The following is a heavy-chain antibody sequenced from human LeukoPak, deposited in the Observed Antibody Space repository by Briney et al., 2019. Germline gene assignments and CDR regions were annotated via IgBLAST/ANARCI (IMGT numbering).Heavy chain of an antibody. CDR3: ARDGSGSQHGGTFDY. Sequence: GASVKVSCKASGYTFTSYYMHWVRQAPGQGLEWMGIINPSGGSTSYAQKFQGRVTMTRDMSTSTVYMELSSLRSEDTAVYYCARDGSGSQHGGTFDYWGQGTLVTVSS. D-gene: IGHD1-26*01. V-gene: IGHV1-46*01. CDR1: GYTFTSYY. CDR2: INPSGGST. J-gene: IGHJ4*02.